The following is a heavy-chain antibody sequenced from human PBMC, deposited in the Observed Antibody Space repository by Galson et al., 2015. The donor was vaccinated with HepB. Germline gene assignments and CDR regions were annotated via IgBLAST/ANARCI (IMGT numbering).Heavy chain of an antibody. CDR2: IKQDGSEK. V-gene: IGHV3-7*03. D-gene: IGHD3-22*01. CDR3: ARDQSSGYPLFDY. J-gene: IGHJ4*02. CDR1: GFTFSSYW. Sequence: SLRLSCAASGFTFSSYWMSWVRQAPGKGLEWVANIKQDGSEKYYVDSVKGRFTISRDNAKNSLYLQMNSLRAEDTAVYYCARDQSSGYPLFDYWGQGTLVTVSS.